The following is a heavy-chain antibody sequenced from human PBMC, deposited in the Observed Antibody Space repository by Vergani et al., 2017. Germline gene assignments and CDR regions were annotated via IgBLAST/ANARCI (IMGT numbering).Heavy chain of an antibody. CDR2: ISWNSGAV. Sequence: EVDLVESGGGLAQPGGSLRLSCEASGITFWKFGMHWVRQGPGKGLEWVSGISWNSGAVDYADSVRGRFTISRDNAKNSLYLQMNSLRAEDMALYYCAKGAKDDILTGYFDYWGQGTLVTVSS. J-gene: IGHJ4*02. V-gene: IGHV3-9*03. CDR3: AKGAKDDILTGYFDY. D-gene: IGHD3-9*01. CDR1: GITFWKFG.